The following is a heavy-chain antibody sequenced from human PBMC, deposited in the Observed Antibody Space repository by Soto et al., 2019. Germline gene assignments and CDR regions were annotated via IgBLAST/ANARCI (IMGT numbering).Heavy chain of an antibody. Sequence: GGSLRLSCIGSGFTFSTYSMNWVRQAPGRGLEWVSSITSSSDYIHYADSVKGRFTISRDNSKNTLYLQMNSLRAEDTAVYFCSRDRCSGGSCYSHIDYWGQGTLVTVSS. J-gene: IGHJ4*02. CDR1: GFTFSTYS. D-gene: IGHD2-15*01. CDR2: ITSSSDYI. V-gene: IGHV3-21*01. CDR3: SRDRCSGGSCYSHIDY.